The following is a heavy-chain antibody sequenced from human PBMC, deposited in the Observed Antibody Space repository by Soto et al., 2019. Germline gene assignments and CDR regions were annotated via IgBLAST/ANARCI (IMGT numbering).Heavy chain of an antibody. V-gene: IGHV4-34*01. Sequence: SETLSLTCAVYGGSFSGYYWSWIRQPPGKGLEWIGEINHSGSTNYNPSLKSRVTISVDTSKNQFSLKLSSVTAADTAVYYCARDRGCSSTSCYFEGWFDPWGQGTLVTVSS. CDR1: GGSFSGYY. CDR3: ARDRGCSSTSCYFEGWFDP. CDR2: INHSGST. D-gene: IGHD2-2*01. J-gene: IGHJ5*02.